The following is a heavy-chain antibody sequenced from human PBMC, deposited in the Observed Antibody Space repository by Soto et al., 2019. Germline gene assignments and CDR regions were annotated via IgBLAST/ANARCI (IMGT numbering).Heavy chain of an antibody. Sequence: GASVKVSCKASGYTFTSYDINWVRQATGQGLEWMGWMNPNSGNTGYAQKFQGRVTMTRNTSISTAYMELSSLRSEDTAVYYCARVRFYYDSSGYYNFDYWGQGTLVTVSS. D-gene: IGHD3-22*01. CDR2: MNPNSGNT. V-gene: IGHV1-8*01. CDR3: ARVRFYYDSSGYYNFDY. CDR1: GYTFTSYD. J-gene: IGHJ4*02.